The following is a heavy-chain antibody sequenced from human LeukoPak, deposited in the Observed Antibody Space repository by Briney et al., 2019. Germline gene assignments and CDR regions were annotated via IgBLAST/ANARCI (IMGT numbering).Heavy chain of an antibody. CDR1: GGSITNYY. J-gene: IGHJ4*01. D-gene: IGHD5-12*01. CDR2: IYSTGST. V-gene: IGHV4-4*07. CDR3: AREGGYSGYLDY. Sequence: PSETLSLTCNVSGGSITNYYWSWIRQPAGKGLEWIGRIYSTGSTNYTPSLKSRVTLSVDTSKSQFSLKLTSVTAADTAVHYCAREGGYSGYLDYWGHGALVTVSS.